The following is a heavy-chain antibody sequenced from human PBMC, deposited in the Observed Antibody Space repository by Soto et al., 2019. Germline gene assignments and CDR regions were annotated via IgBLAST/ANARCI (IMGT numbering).Heavy chain of an antibody. D-gene: IGHD1-26*01. Sequence: PGGSLRLSCAASGFTFSSYWMSWVRQAPGKGLEWVANIKQDGSDKYYVDSVKGRFTISRGNAKNSLYLQMNSLRPEDTAVYYCARAFSGSYPNFDYWGQGTLVTVSS. V-gene: IGHV3-7*01. CDR2: IKQDGSDK. CDR1: GFTFSSYW. CDR3: ARAFSGSYPNFDY. J-gene: IGHJ4*02.